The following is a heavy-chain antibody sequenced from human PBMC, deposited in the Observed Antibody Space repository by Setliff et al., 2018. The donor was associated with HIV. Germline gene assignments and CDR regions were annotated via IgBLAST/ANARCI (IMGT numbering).Heavy chain of an antibody. CDR1: GFTFSTYS. CDR3: ARDVSWRVRTYIDY. J-gene: IGHJ4*02. D-gene: IGHD3-3*01. CDR2: ISSSSRSK. Sequence: GESLTISCEASGFTFSTYSMNWVRQAPGKELEWVSSISSSSRSKYYADSVKGRFTISRDNAKNSLYLQMNSLTAEDTAVYYCARDVSWRVRTYIDYWGQGALVTVS. V-gene: IGHV3-21*01.